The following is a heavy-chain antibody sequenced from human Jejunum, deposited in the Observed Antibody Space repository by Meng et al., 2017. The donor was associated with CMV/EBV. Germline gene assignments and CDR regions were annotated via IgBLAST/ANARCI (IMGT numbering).Heavy chain of an antibody. CDR1: V. CDR3: AKDSSSDFWSRYYAFYYYGMDV. V-gene: IGHV3-23*01. D-gene: IGHD3-3*01. CDR2: ISGSGGST. J-gene: IGHJ6*02. Sequence: VMSWVRQAQGKGLEWVSAISGSGGSTYYADSVKGRFTISRDNSKNTLYLQMNSLRAEDTAVYFCAKDSSSDFWSRYYAFYYYGMDVWGQGTTVTVSS.